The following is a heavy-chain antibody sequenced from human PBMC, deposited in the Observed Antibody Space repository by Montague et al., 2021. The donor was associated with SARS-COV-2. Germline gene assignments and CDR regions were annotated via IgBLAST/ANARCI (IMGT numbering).Heavy chain of an antibody. CDR3: ARDRDWDDWCGMDV. CDR1: GFTFSSYE. V-gene: IGHV3-48*03. D-gene: IGHD2-21*01. J-gene: IGHJ6*02. CDR2: ISSSGGGSTK. Sequence: SLRLSCAASGFTFSSYEMNWVRQAPGKGLEWISYISSSGGGSTKHYTDSVRGRFTISRDNAKNSLYLQMNSLRVEDTAIYYCARDRDWDDWCGMDVWGQGTTVTVSS.